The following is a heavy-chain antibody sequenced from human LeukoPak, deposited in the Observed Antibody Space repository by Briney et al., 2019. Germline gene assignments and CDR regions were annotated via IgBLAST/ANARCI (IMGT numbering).Heavy chain of an antibody. Sequence: GGSLRLSCAASGFTFSSYAMSWVRQAPGKGLEWVSAFSGSGGNTYYADSVKGRFTISRDNSKNTLYLQMNSLRAEDTAVYYCAKDKDSSGWYIPNWFDPWGQGTLVTVSS. CDR3: AKDKDSSGWYIPNWFDP. J-gene: IGHJ5*02. CDR2: FSGSGGNT. V-gene: IGHV3-23*01. CDR1: GFTFSSYA. D-gene: IGHD6-19*01.